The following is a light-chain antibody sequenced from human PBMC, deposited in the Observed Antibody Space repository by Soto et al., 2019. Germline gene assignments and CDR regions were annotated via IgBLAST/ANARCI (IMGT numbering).Light chain of an antibody. CDR1: QSVSNNY. Sequence: IVLTQSPGTLSLSPGERATLSCRASQSVSNNYLAWYQQKPGQAPRLLIYDASNRATGIPARFSGSGSGTDFTLTISSLEPEDFAVYYCQQRSNWPWTFGQGTKVDI. J-gene: IGKJ1*01. CDR2: DAS. V-gene: IGKV3-11*01. CDR3: QQRSNWPWT.